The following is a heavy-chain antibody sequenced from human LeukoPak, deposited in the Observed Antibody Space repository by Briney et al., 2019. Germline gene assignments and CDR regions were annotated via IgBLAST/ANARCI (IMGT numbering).Heavy chain of an antibody. CDR2: IIPIFGTA. J-gene: IGHJ4*02. Sequence: ASVKVSCKASGDTFSSYAISWVRQAPGQGLEWMGGIIPIFGTANYAQKFQGRVTITTDESTSTAYMELSSLRSEDTAVYYCARSKGIAARRLDYFDYWGQGTLVTVSS. CDR1: GDTFSSYA. V-gene: IGHV1-69*05. D-gene: IGHD6-6*01. CDR3: ARSKGIAARRLDYFDY.